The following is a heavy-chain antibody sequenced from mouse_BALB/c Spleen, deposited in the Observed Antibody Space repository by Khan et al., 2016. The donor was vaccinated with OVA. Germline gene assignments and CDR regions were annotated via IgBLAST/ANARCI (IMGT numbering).Heavy chain of an antibody. V-gene: IGHV3-6*02. CDR2: ISYDGSN. CDR1: GYSITGGYS. J-gene: IGHJ1*01. D-gene: IGHD1-1*01. Sequence: EVQLQESGPGLVKPSQSLSPTCSVTGYSITGGYSWSWIRQFPGNKLEWTGYISYDGSNNYNPSLKNRISITRDTSKNQFFLKLNSVTTEDTATYYCARGGVVVPYWYFDVWGAGTTVTVSS. CDR3: ARGGVVVPYWYFDV.